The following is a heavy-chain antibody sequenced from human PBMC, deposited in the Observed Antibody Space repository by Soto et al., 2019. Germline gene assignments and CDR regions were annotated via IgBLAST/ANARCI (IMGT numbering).Heavy chain of an antibody. D-gene: IGHD3-16*02. V-gene: IGHV4-34*01. CDR2: IHPSGST. Sequence: PSETLSLTCAVHDESLSDYYYSWTRQPPGKGLEWIGEIHPSGSTYYNPSLKTRVTLSLDTSKKLFSLDLLSVTAADTAVYYCARRVFVWGSYRYFYWFDPWGQGTLVTVSS. CDR3: ARRVFVWGSYRYFYWFDP. CDR1: DESLSDYY. J-gene: IGHJ5*02.